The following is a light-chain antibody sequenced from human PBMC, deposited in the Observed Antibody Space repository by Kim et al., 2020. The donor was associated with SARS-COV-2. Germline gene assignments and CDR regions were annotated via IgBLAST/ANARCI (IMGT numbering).Light chain of an antibody. CDR3: QQTYTTPIT. Sequence: ASVGDRVTITCRASQSISSYINWYQQKPGKAPKLLIYATSSLQSGVPSRFSGSDSGTDFTLTISSLQPEDFATYYCQQTYTTPITFGQGTRLEIK. J-gene: IGKJ5*01. CDR1: QSISSY. CDR2: ATS. V-gene: IGKV1-39*01.